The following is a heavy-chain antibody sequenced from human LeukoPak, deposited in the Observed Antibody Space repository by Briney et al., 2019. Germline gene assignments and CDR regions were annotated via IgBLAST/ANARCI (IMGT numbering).Heavy chain of an antibody. V-gene: IGHV3-33*01. Sequence: GGSLRLSCAASGFTFSSYGMHWVRQAPGKGLEWVAVIWYDGSNKYYADSVKGRFTISRDNSKNTLYLQMNSLRAEDTAVYYCARVNSLALPGLGSYCDYWGQGTLVTVSS. CDR3: ARVNSLALPGLGSYCDY. D-gene: IGHD3-10*01. CDR2: IWYDGSNK. CDR1: GFTFSSYG. J-gene: IGHJ4*02.